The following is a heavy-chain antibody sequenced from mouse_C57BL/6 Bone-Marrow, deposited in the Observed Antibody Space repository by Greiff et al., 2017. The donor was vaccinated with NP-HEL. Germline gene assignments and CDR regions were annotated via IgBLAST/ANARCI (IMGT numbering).Heavy chain of an antibody. CDR2: ISSGGSYT. CDR3: ARQLRPWFAY. D-gene: IGHD3-2*02. Sequence: EVQLVESGGDLVKPGGSLKLSCAASGFTFSSYGMSWVRQTPDQRLEWVATISSGGSYTYYPDRVKGRFTISRDNAKNTLYLQMSSLKSEDTAMYYCARQLRPWFAYWGQGTLVTVSA. V-gene: IGHV5-6*01. CDR1: GFTFSSYG. J-gene: IGHJ3*01.